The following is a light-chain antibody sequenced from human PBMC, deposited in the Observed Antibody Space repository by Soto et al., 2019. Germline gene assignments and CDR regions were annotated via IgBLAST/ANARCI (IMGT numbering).Light chain of an antibody. J-gene: IGLJ1*01. V-gene: IGLV2-14*01. CDR1: SNDVGGFEY. CDR3: GPITRSSTSA. Sequence: QSVLSQPASVSGSPGQSITISCTGTSNDVGGFEYVSWYQHPPGKAPKLIIYDVTNRPSGVSNRFSGSKSGNTASLTIPGIQAEDEGDYYCGPITRSSTSAFGTGTKVTVL. CDR2: DVT.